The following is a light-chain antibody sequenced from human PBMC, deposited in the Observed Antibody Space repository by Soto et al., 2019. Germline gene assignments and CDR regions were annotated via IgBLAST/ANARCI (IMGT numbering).Light chain of an antibody. CDR3: QHYGDSAPFT. V-gene: IGKV3-20*01. J-gene: IGKJ3*01. CDR1: QSISTTY. Sequence: EVVLTQYPGTLSLSPGQRATLSCRTSQSISTTYLAWYQQKPGQAPRLLMSRTSRRATGIPDRFSDSGSGTDFTLSISRLEPEDFAVYYCQHYGDSAPFTFGPGTRVDVK. CDR2: RTS.